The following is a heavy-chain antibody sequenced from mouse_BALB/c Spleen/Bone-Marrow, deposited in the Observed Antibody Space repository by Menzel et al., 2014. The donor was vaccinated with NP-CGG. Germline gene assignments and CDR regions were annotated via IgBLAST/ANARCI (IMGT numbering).Heavy chain of an antibody. Sequence: EVKLMESGPGLVKPSQSLSLTCTVTGYSITSDYAWNWIRQFPGNKLEWMGYISYSGSTSYNPSLKSRISITRDTSKNQFFLQLNSVTTEDTATYYCSHWAYYDAMDYWGQGTSVTVSS. V-gene: IGHV3-2*02. J-gene: IGHJ4*01. CDR2: ISYSGST. D-gene: IGHD4-1*01. CDR1: GYSITSDYA. CDR3: SHWAYYDAMDY.